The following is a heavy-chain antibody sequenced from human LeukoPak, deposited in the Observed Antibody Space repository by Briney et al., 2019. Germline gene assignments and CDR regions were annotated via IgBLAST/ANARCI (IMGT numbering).Heavy chain of an antibody. CDR2: VSSDENRK. Sequence: TGRSLRLSCAASGFNFSRYAMHWVRQAPGKGLEWLAVVSSDENRKYFADSVTGRFTISRDNAKNTLYLHMDRLKPDDTAVYYCATYGYIYEDAFDIWGQGTMVTVSS. V-gene: IGHV3-30*04. CDR1: GFNFSRYA. CDR3: ATYGYIYEDAFDI. J-gene: IGHJ3*02. D-gene: IGHD5-24*01.